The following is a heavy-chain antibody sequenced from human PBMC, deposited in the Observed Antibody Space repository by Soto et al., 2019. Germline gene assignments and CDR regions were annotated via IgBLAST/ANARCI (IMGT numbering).Heavy chain of an antibody. J-gene: IGHJ6*02. CDR3: AKDALMVQPNYYYYGMDV. CDR2: ISYDGSNK. V-gene: IGHV3-30*18. CDR1: GFTFSSYG. D-gene: IGHD1-1*01. Sequence: QVQLVESGGGVVQPGRSLRLSCAASGFTFSSYGMHWVRQAPGKGLEWVAVISYDGSNKYYADSVKGRFTISRDNSKNTLYLQMNSLRAEDTAVYYCAKDALMVQPNYYYYGMDVWGQGTTVTVSS.